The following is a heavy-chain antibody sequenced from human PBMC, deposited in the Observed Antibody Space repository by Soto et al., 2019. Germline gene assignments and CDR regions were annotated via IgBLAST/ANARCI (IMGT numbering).Heavy chain of an antibody. D-gene: IGHD2-15*01. CDR1: EFTVSGHA. Sequence: EVQVLESGGGLVQPGGSLRLSCEGSEFTVSGHAMTWIRQAPGKGPEWVSTITADGGTYYADSVKGRFAMSRDTSENTRYLQRNSLGAEDTAAYYCAPHVSCSGGSCQYDAFAIRGQGTMVTVSS. J-gene: IGHJ3*02. CDR3: APHVSCSGGSCQYDAFAI. V-gene: IGHV3-23*01. CDR2: ITADGGT.